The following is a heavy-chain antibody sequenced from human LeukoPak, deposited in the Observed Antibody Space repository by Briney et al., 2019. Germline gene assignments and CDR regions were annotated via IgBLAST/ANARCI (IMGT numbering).Heavy chain of an antibody. Sequence: PVKVSCKASGGTFSSYAISWVRQAPGQGLEWMGRIIPILGIANYAQKFQGRVTITADKSTSTAYMELSSLRSEDTAVYYCAREYYDSSGPFDYWGQGTLVTVSS. D-gene: IGHD3-22*01. J-gene: IGHJ4*02. CDR2: IIPILGIA. V-gene: IGHV1-69*04. CDR3: AREYYDSSGPFDY. CDR1: GGTFSSYA.